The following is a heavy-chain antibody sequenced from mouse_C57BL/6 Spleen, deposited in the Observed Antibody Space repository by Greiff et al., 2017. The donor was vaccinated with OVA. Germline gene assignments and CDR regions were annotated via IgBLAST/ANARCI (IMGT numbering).Heavy chain of an antibody. CDR1: GFTFSDYG. CDR3: ARSNYGYWYFDV. D-gene: IGHD2-5*01. Sequence: DVKLVESGGGLVKPGGSLKLSCAASGFTFSDYGMHWVRQAPEKGLEWVAYISSGSSTIYYADTVKGRFTISRDNAKNTLFLQMTSLRSEDTAMYYCARSNYGYWYFDVWGTGTTVTVSS. CDR2: ISSGSSTI. J-gene: IGHJ1*03. V-gene: IGHV5-17*01.